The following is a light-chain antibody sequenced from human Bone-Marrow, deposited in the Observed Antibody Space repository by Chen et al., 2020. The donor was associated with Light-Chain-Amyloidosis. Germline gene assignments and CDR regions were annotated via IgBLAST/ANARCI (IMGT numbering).Light chain of an antibody. CDR1: DLPTKY. CDR3: QSADSSGTYKVI. Sequence: SYELTQPPSVSVSPGQTARIPCSGDDLPTKYAYWYQQKPGQAPVLVIHRDTERPSGISERFAGSSSGTTATLTISGVQAEDETDYHCQSADSSGTYKVIFGGGTKLTVL. J-gene: IGLJ2*01. V-gene: IGLV3-25*03. CDR2: RDT.